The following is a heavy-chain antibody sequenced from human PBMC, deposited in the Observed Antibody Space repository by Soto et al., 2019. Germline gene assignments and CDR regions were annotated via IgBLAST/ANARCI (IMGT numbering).Heavy chain of an antibody. Sequence: QITLKESGPPLVKPTQTLTLTCTFSGFSLSTSGVGVGWIRQPPGKALEWLALIYWDDDKRYSPSLKSRLTITKDTSKNQVVLTMINMDPVDTATYYCAHRYCSGGSCYWNWFDPWGQGTLVTVSS. CDR3: AHRYCSGGSCYWNWFDP. V-gene: IGHV2-5*02. CDR1: GFSLSTSGVG. D-gene: IGHD2-15*01. J-gene: IGHJ5*02. CDR2: IYWDDDK.